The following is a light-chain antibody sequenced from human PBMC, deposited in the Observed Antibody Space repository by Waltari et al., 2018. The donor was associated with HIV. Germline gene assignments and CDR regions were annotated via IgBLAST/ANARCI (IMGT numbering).Light chain of an antibody. CDR3: CSYSGTGVI. J-gene: IGLJ2*01. V-gene: IGLV2-23*02. Sequence: QSALTQPASVSGSLGQSITISCSGTSSDVGAYNLVSWYQKYPGKAPKLKLFEVIKRPSGVSDRFSGSRSGNTASLTISGLQTEDEGDYYCCSYSGTGVIFGGGTKVTVL. CDR2: EVI. CDR1: SSDVGAYNL.